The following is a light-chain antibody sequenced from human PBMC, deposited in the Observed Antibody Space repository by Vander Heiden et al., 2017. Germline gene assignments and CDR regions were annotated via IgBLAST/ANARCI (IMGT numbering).Light chain of an antibody. CDR1: QSVSRY. Sequence: EIVLTQSPATLSLSPGDRATLSCRASQSVSRYLAWYQQKPGQAPRLLIYDASNRDTGIPARFSGSGDGKEFTLTISSREPEDFAVYYCQQHSNWPPITFGQGTLMDIK. CDR3: QQHSNWPPIT. J-gene: IGKJ5*01. V-gene: IGKV3-11*01. CDR2: DAS.